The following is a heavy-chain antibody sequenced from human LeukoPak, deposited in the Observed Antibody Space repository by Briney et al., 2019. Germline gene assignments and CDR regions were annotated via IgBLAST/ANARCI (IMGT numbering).Heavy chain of an antibody. V-gene: IGHV3-74*01. CDR3: ARDPVHSSSWGLYYYYGMDV. CDR2: INSDGSST. Sequence: GGSLRLSCAASGFTFSSYWMHWVRQAPGKGLVWVSRINSDGSSTSYADSVKGRFTISRDNAKNTLYLQMNSLRAEDTAVYYCARDPVHSSSWGLYYYYGMDVWGQGTTVTVS. J-gene: IGHJ6*02. D-gene: IGHD6-13*01. CDR1: GFTFSSYW.